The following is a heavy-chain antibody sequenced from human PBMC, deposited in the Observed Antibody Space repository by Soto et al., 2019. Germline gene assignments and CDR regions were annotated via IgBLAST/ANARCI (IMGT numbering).Heavy chain of an antibody. Sequence: GASVKVSCKASGGTFSSYAISWVRQAPGQGLEWMGGIIPIFGTANYAQKFQGRVTITADESTSTAYMELSSLRAEDTAVYYCARDLFINEARVRVRATGYYGMDVWGQGTTVTVSS. V-gene: IGHV1-69*13. CDR2: IIPIFGTA. CDR1: GGTFSSYA. D-gene: IGHD1-26*01. J-gene: IGHJ6*02. CDR3: ARDLFINEARVRVRATGYYGMDV.